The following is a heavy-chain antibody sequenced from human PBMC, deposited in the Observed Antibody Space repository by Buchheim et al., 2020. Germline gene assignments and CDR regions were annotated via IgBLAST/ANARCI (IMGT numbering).Heavy chain of an antibody. CDR2: IYYSGST. V-gene: IGHV4-39*07. Sequence: QLQLQESGPGLVKPSETLSLTCTVSGGSISSSSYYWGWIRQPPGKGLEWIGSIYYSGSTYYNPSLKSRVTISVDTSKNQFPLKLSSVTAADTAVYYCARDRRYDFWSGYYSGPNWFDPWGQGTL. CDR1: GGSISSSSYY. J-gene: IGHJ5*02. CDR3: ARDRRYDFWSGYYSGPNWFDP. D-gene: IGHD3-3*01.